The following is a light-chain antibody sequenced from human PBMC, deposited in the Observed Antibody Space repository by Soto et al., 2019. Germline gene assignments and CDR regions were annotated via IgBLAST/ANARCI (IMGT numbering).Light chain of an antibody. CDR1: QSISSW. V-gene: IGKV1-5*01. Sequence: DIQMTQSPSTLSASVGDRVTITCRASQSISSWLAWYQQKPGKAPKLLIYAASSLQSGVPSRFSGSGSGTDFTLTISSLQPDDFSSYYCQHYYNYPWTFGQGTKVDIK. J-gene: IGKJ1*01. CDR2: AAS. CDR3: QHYYNYPWT.